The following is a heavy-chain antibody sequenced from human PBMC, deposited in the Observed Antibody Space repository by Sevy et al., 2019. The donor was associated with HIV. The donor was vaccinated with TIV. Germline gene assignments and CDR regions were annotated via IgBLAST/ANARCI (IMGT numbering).Heavy chain of an antibody. V-gene: IGHV3-7*01. CDR2: IKQDGSEK. Sequence: GGSLRLSCAASGFTFSSYWMSWVRQAPGKGLEWVANIKQDGSEKYYVDSVKGRFTISRDNAKNSRYLQMNSLRAEDTAVYYCARDPGVVPAALPYYYYGMDVWGQGTTVTVSS. CDR3: ARDPGVVPAALPYYYYGMDV. J-gene: IGHJ6*02. D-gene: IGHD2-2*01. CDR1: GFTFSSYW.